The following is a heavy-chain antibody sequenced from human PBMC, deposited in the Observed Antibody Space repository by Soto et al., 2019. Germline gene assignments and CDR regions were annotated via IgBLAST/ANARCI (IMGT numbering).Heavy chain of an antibody. CDR2: IYPGDSDT. J-gene: IGHJ6*02. Sequence: PGQALKISGKGSGYSFTSYWIGWVRQMPGKGLEWMGIIYPGDSDTSYSPSFQGQVTISADKSISTAYLQWSSLKASDTAMYYCAILGRIVDTRYYYYGMDVWGQGTTVTV. V-gene: IGHV5-51*01. D-gene: IGHD5-12*01. CDR1: GYSFTSYW. CDR3: AILGRIVDTRYYYYGMDV.